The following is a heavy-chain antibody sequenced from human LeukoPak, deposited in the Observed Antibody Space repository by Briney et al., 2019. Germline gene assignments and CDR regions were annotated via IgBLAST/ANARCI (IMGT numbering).Heavy chain of an antibody. V-gene: IGHV1-24*01. J-gene: IGHJ4*02. Sequence: ASVKVSCKVSGYTLTELSMHWVRQAPGKGLEWMGGFDPEDGETIYAQKFQGRATMTEDTSTDTAYMELSSLRSEDTAVYYCATRGDSGSYYLDYWGQGTLVTVSS. D-gene: IGHD1-26*01. CDR3: ATRGDSGSYYLDY. CDR2: FDPEDGET. CDR1: GYTLTELS.